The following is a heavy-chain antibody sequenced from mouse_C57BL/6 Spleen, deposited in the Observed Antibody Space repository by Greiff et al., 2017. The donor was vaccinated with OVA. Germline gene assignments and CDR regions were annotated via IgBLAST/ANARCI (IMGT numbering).Heavy chain of an antibody. CDR1: GYTFTSYW. J-gene: IGHJ1*03. Sequence: QVQLQQPGAELVKPGASVKMSCKASGYTFTSYWITWVKQRPGQGLEWIGDIYPGSGSTNYTEKFKSKATLTVDTSSSTAYMQLSRLTSEDSAVYYCARSLSTGRYFDVWGTGTTVTVSS. D-gene: IGHD1-2*01. CDR2: IYPGSGST. V-gene: IGHV1-55*01. CDR3: ARSLSTGRYFDV.